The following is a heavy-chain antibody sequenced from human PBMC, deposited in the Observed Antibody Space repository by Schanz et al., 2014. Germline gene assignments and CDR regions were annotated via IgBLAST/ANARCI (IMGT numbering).Heavy chain of an antibody. Sequence: QVQLQESGPGLVKPSQTLSLTCTVSGGSVNSGVYYWNWIRQHPGKGLEWIGYIYDSGNTYYNPSRKSRVTMSIDTSENQFSLNLRSVTGADTAVYYCARGRGSDWNYGTLDYWGQGTLVTVSS. CDR1: GGSVNSGVYY. V-gene: IGHV4-31*03. CDR3: ARGRGSDWNYGTLDY. CDR2: IYDSGNT. D-gene: IGHD1-7*01. J-gene: IGHJ4*02.